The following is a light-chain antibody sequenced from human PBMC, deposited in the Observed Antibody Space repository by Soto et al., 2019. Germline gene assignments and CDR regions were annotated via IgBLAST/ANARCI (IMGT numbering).Light chain of an antibody. CDR3: QQFSNSPMYT. J-gene: IGKJ2*01. Sequence: IVLTQSPGTLSLSPGERATLSCRASQSISSGYLAWYQQKPGQAPRLLIYGAFYRATGIPGRFSGSGSGTDFTLTISRLEPEDFAVYYCQQFSNSPMYTFGQGTKLEI. CDR2: GAF. CDR1: QSISSGY. V-gene: IGKV3-20*01.